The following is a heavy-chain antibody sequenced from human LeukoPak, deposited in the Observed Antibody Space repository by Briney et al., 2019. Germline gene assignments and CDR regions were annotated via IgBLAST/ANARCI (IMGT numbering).Heavy chain of an antibody. V-gene: IGHV3-23*01. J-gene: IGHJ6*03. CDR3: AKGSAHYWSGYQYDYYYYMDV. Sequence: GGSLRLSCAASGFTFSSYAMSWVRQAPGKGLEWVSVISGSGGSSYYADSVKGRFTISRDNSKNTLYLQMNSLRAEDTAIYYCAKGSAHYWSGYQYDYYYYMDVWGKGATVTVSS. D-gene: IGHD3-3*02. CDR2: ISGSGGSS. CDR1: GFTFSSYA.